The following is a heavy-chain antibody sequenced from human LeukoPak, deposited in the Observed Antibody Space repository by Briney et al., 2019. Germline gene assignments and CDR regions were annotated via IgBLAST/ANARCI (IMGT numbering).Heavy chain of an antibody. J-gene: IGHJ5*02. V-gene: IGHV1-46*03. CDR3: ALGDPRSWFDP. CDR1: GYTFTGYY. CDR2: INPSGGST. D-gene: IGHD4-17*01. Sequence: ASVKVSCKASGYTFTGYYMHWVRQAPGQGLEWMGIINPSGGSTSYAQKFQGRVTMTRDTSTSTVYMELSSLRSGDTAVYYCALGDPRSWFDPWGQGTLVTVSS.